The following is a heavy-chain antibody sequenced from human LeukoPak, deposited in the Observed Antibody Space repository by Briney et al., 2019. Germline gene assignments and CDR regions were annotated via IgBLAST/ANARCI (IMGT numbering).Heavy chain of an antibody. V-gene: IGHV4-39*07. CDR3: ARVLAAALDYYYYYGMDV. Sequence: SETLSLTCTVSGGSISSSSYYWGWIRQPPGKGLEWIGSIYYSGSTYYNPSLKSRVTISVDTSKNQFSLKLSSVTAADTAVYYCARVLAAALDYYYYYGMDVWGQGTTVTVSS. D-gene: IGHD6-19*01. J-gene: IGHJ6*02. CDR2: IYYSGST. CDR1: GGSISSSSYY.